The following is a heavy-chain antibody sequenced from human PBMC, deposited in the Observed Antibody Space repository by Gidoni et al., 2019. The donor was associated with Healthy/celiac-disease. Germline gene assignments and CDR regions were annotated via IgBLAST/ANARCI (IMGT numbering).Heavy chain of an antibody. D-gene: IGHD6-13*01. Sequence: EVQLVESGGGLVKPSVSLRLSSAASGFTFSSYSMNCVRQAPGKWLEWVTCSSSSSRYIYYADSVKGRFTITRDNAKNSLYLQMNSLRAEDTAVYYCARTLAAAKYNWFDPWGQGTLVTVSS. J-gene: IGHJ5*02. CDR2: SSSSSRYI. CDR1: GFTFSSYS. CDR3: ARTLAAAKYNWFDP. V-gene: IGHV3-21*01.